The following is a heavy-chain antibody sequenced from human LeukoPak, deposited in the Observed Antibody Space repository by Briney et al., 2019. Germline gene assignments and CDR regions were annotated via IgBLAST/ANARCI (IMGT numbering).Heavy chain of an antibody. J-gene: IGHJ4*02. V-gene: IGHV3-7*01. CDR3: ARIEYSRSSTDY. D-gene: IGHD6-6*01. CDR1: RFTFSNYW. CDR2: IKQDGGVK. Sequence: GGSLRLSCAASRFTFSNYWMSWVRQAPGKGLEWVANIKQDGGVKYYVDSGKGRFSISRDNAKKSLYLQMKSLRDEDTAVYYCARIEYSRSSTDYWGQGTLVTVSS.